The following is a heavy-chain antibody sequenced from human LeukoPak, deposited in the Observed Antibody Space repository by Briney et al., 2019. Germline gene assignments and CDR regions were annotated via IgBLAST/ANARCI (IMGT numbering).Heavy chain of an antibody. CDR2: IYYSGST. CDR3: AARYCSGGSCYSDGWDYYYYGMDV. V-gene: IGHV4-59*01. D-gene: IGHD2-15*01. Sequence: SETLSLTCTVSGGSISSYYWSWIRQPPGKGLEWIGYIYYSGSTNYNPSLKSRVTISVDTSKNQFSLKLSSVTAADTAVYYCAARYCSGGSCYSDGWDYYYYGMDVWGKGTTVTVSS. CDR1: GGSISSYY. J-gene: IGHJ6*04.